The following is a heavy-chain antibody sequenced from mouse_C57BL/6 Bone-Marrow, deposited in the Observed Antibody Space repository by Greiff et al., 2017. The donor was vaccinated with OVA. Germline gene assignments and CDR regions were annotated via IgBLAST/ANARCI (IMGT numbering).Heavy chain of an antibody. CDR2: INPSSGYT. J-gene: IGHJ2*01. D-gene: IGHD1-1*02. CDR3: ASGGYPGD. V-gene: IGHV1-7*01. Sequence: VQLQESGAELAKPGASVKLSCKASGYTFTSYWMHWVKQRPGQGLEWIGYINPSSGYTKSNQKFTEKATLSADTSSSTAYMQLSSLTLEDYAVYYCASGGYPGDWGRGTTLTVTS. CDR1: GYTFTSYW.